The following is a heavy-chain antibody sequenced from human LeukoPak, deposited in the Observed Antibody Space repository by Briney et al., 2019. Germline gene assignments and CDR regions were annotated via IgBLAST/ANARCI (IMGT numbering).Heavy chain of an antibody. CDR3: ARDRRAHGFDY. CDR2: IYYSGST. CDR1: GGSISSYY. V-gene: IGHV4-59*12. J-gene: IGHJ4*02. Sequence: SETLSLTCTVSGGSISSYYWSWIRQPPGKGLEWIGYIYYSGSTNYNPSLKSRVTISVDTSKNQFSLKLSSVTAADTAVYYCARDRRAHGFDYWGQGTLVTVSS.